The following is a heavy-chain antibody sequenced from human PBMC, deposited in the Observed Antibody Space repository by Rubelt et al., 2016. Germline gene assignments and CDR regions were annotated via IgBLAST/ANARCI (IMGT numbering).Heavy chain of an antibody. CDR3: ARTDDILTSDV. Sequence: QVQLQQWGAGLLKPSETLSLTCAVYGGSFSGYYWSWIRQPPGKGLEWIGEINHSGSNNYNPSLKSRVTISVDTSKNQFSLKLSSVTAADTAVYYCARTDDILTSDVWGQGTTVTVSS. D-gene: IGHD3-9*01. CDR2: INHSGSN. CDR1: GGSFSGYY. V-gene: IGHV4-34*01. J-gene: IGHJ6*02.